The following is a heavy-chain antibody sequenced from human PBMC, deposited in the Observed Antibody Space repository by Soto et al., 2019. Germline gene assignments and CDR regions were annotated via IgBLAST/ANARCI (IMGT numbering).Heavy chain of an antibody. CDR2: IYYSGST. V-gene: IGHV4-59*01. CDR1: GGSISSYY. D-gene: IGHD2-2*01. CDR3: ARGGQYCSSTSCYEDWFDP. J-gene: IGHJ5*02. Sequence: QVQLQESGPGLVKPSETLSLTCTVSGGSISSYYWSWIRQPPGKGLEWFVYIYYSGSTNYNPSLKSRVTISVDTSKNQFSLKLSSVTAADTAVYYCARGGQYCSSTSCYEDWFDPWGQGTLVTVSS.